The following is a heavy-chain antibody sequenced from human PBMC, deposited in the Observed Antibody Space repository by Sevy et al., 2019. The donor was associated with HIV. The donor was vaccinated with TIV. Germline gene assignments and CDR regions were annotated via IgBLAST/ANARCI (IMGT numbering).Heavy chain of an antibody. CDR1: GFTFTTYA. CDR3: AKRYSGTMVPHYFYYGLDV. V-gene: IGHV3-23*01. Sequence: GGSLRLSCAASGFTFTTYAMTWVRQAPGKGLQWVSAIGGSGGSTYYADSVEGRFTISRNNSKSTLYLQMNSLTPEDTAVYYCAKRYSGTMVPHYFYYGLDVWGQGTTVTVSS. J-gene: IGHJ6*02. D-gene: IGHD5-12*01. CDR2: IGGSGGST.